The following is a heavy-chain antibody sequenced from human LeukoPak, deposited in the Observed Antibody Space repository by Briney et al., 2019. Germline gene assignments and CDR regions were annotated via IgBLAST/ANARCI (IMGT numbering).Heavy chain of an antibody. D-gene: IGHD3-22*01. CDR1: GGFFSGYY. V-gene: IGHV4-34*01. Sequence: SETLSLTCAVYGGFFSGYYWSWIRQPPGKGLEWIGEINHSGSTNYNPSLKSRVTISVDTSMNQFSLKLTSVTAADTAVYYCASYDSRGLFDYWGQGTLVTVSS. J-gene: IGHJ4*02. CDR3: ASYDSRGLFDY. CDR2: INHSGST.